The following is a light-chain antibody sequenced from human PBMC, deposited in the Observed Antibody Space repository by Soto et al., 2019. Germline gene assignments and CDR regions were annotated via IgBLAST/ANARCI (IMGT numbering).Light chain of an antibody. J-gene: IGLJ2*01. Sequence: QSALTQPASVSGSPGQSITISCTGTSSDIGAYDYVSWYQQHPGKAPKLMIYEVFRRPSGISDRFSGSKSGNTACLTISGLQAEDEADYYCCSYTTTSTFVFGGGTKVTVL. CDR1: SSDIGAYDY. CDR3: CSYTTTSTFV. V-gene: IGLV2-14*03. CDR2: EVF.